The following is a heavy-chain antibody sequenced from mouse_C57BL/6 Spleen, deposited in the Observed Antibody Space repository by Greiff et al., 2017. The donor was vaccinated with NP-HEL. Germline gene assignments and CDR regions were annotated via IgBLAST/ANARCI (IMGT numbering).Heavy chain of an antibody. CDR1: GYAFSSYW. Sequence: QVQLKESGAELVKPGASVKISCKASGYAFSSYWMNWVKQRPGKGLEWIGQIYPGDGDTNYNGKFKGKATLTADKSSSTAYMQLSSLTSEDSAVYFCARRRPWYFDVWGTGTTVTVSS. J-gene: IGHJ1*03. CDR2: IYPGDGDT. CDR3: ARRRPWYFDV. V-gene: IGHV1-80*01.